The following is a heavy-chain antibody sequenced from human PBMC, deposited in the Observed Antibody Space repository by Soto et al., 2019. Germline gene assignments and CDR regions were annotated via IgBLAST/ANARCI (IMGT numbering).Heavy chain of an antibody. D-gene: IGHD3-16*01. CDR1: GGSFSGYY. Sequence: QVQLQQWGAGLLKPSETLSLTCAVYGGSFSGYYWSWIRQPPGKGLEWIGEINHSGSTNYNPSLKSRVTISVDTSKNQFSLKLSSVTAADTAVYYWARGLDGAFDYWGQGTLVTVSS. CDR2: INHSGST. V-gene: IGHV4-34*01. J-gene: IGHJ4*02. CDR3: ARGLDGAFDY.